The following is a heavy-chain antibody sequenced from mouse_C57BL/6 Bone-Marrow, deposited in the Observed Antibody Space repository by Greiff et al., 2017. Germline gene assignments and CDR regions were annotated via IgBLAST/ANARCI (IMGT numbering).Heavy chain of an antibody. CDR2: IYPRSGNT. D-gene: IGHD1-1*01. CDR1: GYTFTSYG. CDR3: ERDISTVARFAY. V-gene: IGHV1-81*01. Sequence: QVQLQQSGAELARPGASVKLSCQASGYTFTSYGISWVKQRPGQGLEWIGEIYPRSGNTYYNEKFKGKATLTADKSSSTACMELRSLTSEESAVYFCERDISTVARFAYWGQGTLVTVSA. J-gene: IGHJ3*01.